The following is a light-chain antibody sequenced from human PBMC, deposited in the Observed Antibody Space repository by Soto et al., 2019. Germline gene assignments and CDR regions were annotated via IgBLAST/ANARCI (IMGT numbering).Light chain of an antibody. CDR1: SSDIGSYDH. CDR2: AVS. CDR3: ISYTDRQSYL. J-gene: IGLJ1*01. V-gene: IGLV2-14*03. Sequence: QSALTQPASVSGSPGQSITISCSGTSSDIGSYDHVAWYQQFPGKSPKLIIYAVSDRPSGVSDRFSGSKSGISASLTISGLQTEEAADYYCISYTDRQSYLFGTGTKVTV.